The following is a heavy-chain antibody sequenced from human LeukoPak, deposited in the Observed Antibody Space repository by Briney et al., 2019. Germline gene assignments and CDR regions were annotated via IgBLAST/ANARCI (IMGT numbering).Heavy chain of an antibody. V-gene: IGHV3-21*01. CDR3: ARGPAGYSYGFDY. CDR1: GFTFSSYN. CDR2: ISSSSSYI. D-gene: IGHD5-18*01. J-gene: IGHJ4*02. Sequence: GGSLRLSCAASGFTFSSYNLNWVRQAPGKGLEWVSSISSSSSYIYYADSVKGRFTISRDNAKNSLYLQMNSLRAEDTAVYYCARGPAGYSYGFDYWGQGTLVTVSS.